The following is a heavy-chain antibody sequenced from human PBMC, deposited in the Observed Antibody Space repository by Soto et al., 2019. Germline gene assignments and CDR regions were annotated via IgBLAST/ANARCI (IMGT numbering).Heavy chain of an antibody. CDR2: INNRGST. Sequence: SEALSLTCAVYGGSFSGYYWSWLRQPPGKGLEGIGEINNRGSTTYNPSLKSRVTISVDTSKNQLSLKLSSVTDEDTAVYYCARVRFLEWLLWSPDRTYYYGMDVWGQEHTVT. J-gene: IGHJ6*02. V-gene: IGHV4-34*01. CDR3: ARVRFLEWLLWSPDRTYYYGMDV. D-gene: IGHD3-3*01. CDR1: GGSFSGYY.